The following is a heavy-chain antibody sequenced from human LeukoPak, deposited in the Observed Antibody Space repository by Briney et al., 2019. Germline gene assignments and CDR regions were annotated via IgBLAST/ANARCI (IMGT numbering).Heavy chain of an antibody. V-gene: IGHV1-2*02. CDR2: INPNSGGT. J-gene: IGHJ5*02. Sequence: GASVKVSCKASGYTFTGYYMHWVRQAPGQGLEWMGWINPNSGGTNYARKFQGRVTMTRDTSISTAYMELSRLRSDDTAVYYCARDITKQWIENWFDPWGQGTLVTVSS. CDR1: GYTFTGYY. CDR3: ARDITKQWIENWFDP. D-gene: IGHD6-19*01.